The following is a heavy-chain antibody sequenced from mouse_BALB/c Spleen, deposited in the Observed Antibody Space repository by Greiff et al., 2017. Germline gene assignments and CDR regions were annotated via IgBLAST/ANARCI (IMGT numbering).Heavy chain of an antibody. J-gene: IGHJ4*01. V-gene: IGHV1-7*01. Sequence: VKLQESGAELAKPGASVKMSCKASGYTFTSYWMHWVKQRPGQGLEWIGYINPSTGYTEYNQKFKDKATLTADKSSSTAYMQLSSLTSEDSAVYYCARRTNYYAMDYWGQGTSVTVSS. CDR3: ARRTNYYAMDY. CDR2: INPSTGYT. CDR1: GYTFTSYW. D-gene: IGHD2-13*01.